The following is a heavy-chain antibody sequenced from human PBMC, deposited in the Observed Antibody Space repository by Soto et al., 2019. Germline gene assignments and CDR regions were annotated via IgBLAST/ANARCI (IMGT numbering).Heavy chain of an antibody. CDR2: IWYDGSNK. J-gene: IGHJ6*02. CDR1: GFTFSSYG. CDR3: ASGPLRGGGEMDV. V-gene: IGHV3-33*01. Sequence: GGSLRLSCAASGFTFSSYGMHWVRQAPGKGLEWVAVIWYDGSNKYYADSVKGRFTISRDNSKNTLYLQMNSLRAEDTAVYYCASGPLRGGGEMDVWGQGTTVTVSS. D-gene: IGHD2-15*01.